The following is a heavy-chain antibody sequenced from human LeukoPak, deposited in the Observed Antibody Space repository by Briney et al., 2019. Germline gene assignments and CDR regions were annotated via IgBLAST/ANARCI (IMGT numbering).Heavy chain of an antibody. D-gene: IGHD3-10*01. Sequence: GGSLRLSCAASGFTFSSYSMSWVRQAPGKGLEWVAHIKQGGDATSYVDSVKGRFTVSRDNAKNSVYLQMNSLSAEDSAVYYCARWGGAQSEFVCWGQGTLVTVSS. V-gene: IGHV3-7*01. CDR2: IKQGGDAT. J-gene: IGHJ4*02. CDR1: GFTFSSYS. CDR3: ARWGGAQSEFVC.